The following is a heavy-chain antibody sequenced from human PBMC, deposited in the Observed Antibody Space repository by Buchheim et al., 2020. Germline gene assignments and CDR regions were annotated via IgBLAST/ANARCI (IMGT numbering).Heavy chain of an antibody. CDR1: GFTFTSSA. J-gene: IGHJ3*02. D-gene: IGHD2-8*01. Sequence: QMQLVQSGPEVKKPGTSVKVSCKASGFTFTSSAVQWVRQARGQRLEWIGWIVVGSGNTNYAQKFQERVTITRDMSTSTAYMELSSLRSEDTAVYYCAADPYCTNGVCYWAFDIWGQGT. CDR2: IVVGSGNT. V-gene: IGHV1-58*01. CDR3: AADPYCTNGVCYWAFDI.